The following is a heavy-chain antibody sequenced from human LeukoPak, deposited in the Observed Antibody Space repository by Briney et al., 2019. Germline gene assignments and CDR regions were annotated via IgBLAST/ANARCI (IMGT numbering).Heavy chain of an antibody. Sequence: GGSLRLSCAASGFTFNNYAMHWVRQAPGKGLVWVSRIASDGSSTTYADSVKGRFSISRDNAKNTLYLQMNSLRVEDTAVYYCARGRPHGNDYWGQGTLVTVSS. CDR2: IASDGSST. CDR3: ARGRPHGNDY. V-gene: IGHV3-74*01. D-gene: IGHD4-23*01. J-gene: IGHJ4*02. CDR1: GFTFNNYA.